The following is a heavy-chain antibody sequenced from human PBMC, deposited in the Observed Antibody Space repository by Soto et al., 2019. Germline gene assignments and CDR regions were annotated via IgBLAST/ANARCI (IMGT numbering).Heavy chain of an antibody. CDR1: GYDFTAYD. V-gene: IGHV1-8*02. J-gene: IGHJ6*02. CDR2: MNPINGAT. D-gene: IGHD6-13*01. Sequence: ASVKVSCKTSGYDFTAYDINWVRQASGQGLEWMGWMNPINGATGSARRFQGRVSMTRNTATGTAYLELTSLRSDDTGVYYCGRGPRPRAPAGGTPYYYAMDVWGQGTTVTVS. CDR3: GRGPRPRAPAGGTPYYYAMDV.